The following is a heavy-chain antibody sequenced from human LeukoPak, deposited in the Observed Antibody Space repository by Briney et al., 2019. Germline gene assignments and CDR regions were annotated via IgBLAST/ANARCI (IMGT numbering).Heavy chain of an antibody. CDR2: IYYSGST. Sequence: SETLSLTCTVSGGSISSSSYYWGRIRQPPGKGLEWIGSIYYSGSTYYNPSLKSRVTISVDTSKNQFSLKLSSVTAADTAVYYCARGVEDGYNGWDAFDIWGQGTMVTVSS. J-gene: IGHJ3*02. V-gene: IGHV4-39*07. CDR1: GGSISSSSYY. D-gene: IGHD5-24*01. CDR3: ARGVEDGYNGWDAFDI.